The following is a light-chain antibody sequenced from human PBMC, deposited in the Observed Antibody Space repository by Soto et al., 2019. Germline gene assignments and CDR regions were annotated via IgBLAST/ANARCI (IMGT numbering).Light chain of an antibody. V-gene: IGKV3-20*01. CDR1: QRVSSGY. J-gene: IGKJ1*01. CDR3: QQYGDSPPWT. Sequence: PGERAALSCRASQRVSSGYLAWYQQKPGQAPMLLIYGASNRATDIPDRFSGRMSGTDFTLTISRLQPEDFAVYYCQQYGDSPPWTFGQGTKVDI. CDR2: GAS.